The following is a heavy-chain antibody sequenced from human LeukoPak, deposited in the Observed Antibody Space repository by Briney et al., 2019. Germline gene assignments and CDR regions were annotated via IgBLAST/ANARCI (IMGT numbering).Heavy chain of an antibody. J-gene: IGHJ5*02. CDR3: AREWYYYDSSGYRFWFDP. CDR2: ISYDGSNK. D-gene: IGHD3-22*01. CDR1: GFTFSSYA. Sequence: QPGGSLRLSCAASGFTFSSYAMHWVRRAPGKGLEWVAVISYDGSNKYYADSVKGRFTISRDNSKNTLYLQMNSLRAEDTAVYYCAREWYYYDSSGYRFWFDPWGQGTLVTVSS. V-gene: IGHV3-30-3*01.